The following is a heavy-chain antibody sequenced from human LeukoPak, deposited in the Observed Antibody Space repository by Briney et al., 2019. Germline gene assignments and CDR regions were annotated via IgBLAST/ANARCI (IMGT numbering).Heavy chain of an antibody. D-gene: IGHD1-26*01. CDR3: ARLSGSYFHFDS. J-gene: IGHJ4*02. CDR2: IYYSGST. V-gene: IGHV4-59*08. CDR1: DGSIGTYY. Sequence: SETLSLTCTVSDGSIGTYYWSWVRQPPGKGLEWIGYIYYSGSTNYNPSLKSRVTISIDTSRDQFSLKLGSVTAADTAVYYCARLSGSYFHFDSWGQGTLVTVSS.